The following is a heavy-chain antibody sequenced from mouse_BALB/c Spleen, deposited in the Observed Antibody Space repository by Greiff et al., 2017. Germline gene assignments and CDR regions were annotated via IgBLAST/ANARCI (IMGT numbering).Heavy chain of an antibody. CDR1: GFTFSSYY. CDR2: INSNGGST. V-gene: IGHV5-6-2*01. CDR3: ARHEGNYFFDY. D-gene: IGHD2-1*01. J-gene: IGHJ2*01. Sequence: EVKLMESGGGLVKLGGSLKLSCAASGFTFSSYYMSWVRQTPEKRLELVAAINSNGGSTYYPDTVKGRFTISRDNAKYTLYLQMSSLKSEDTALYYCARHEGNYFFDYWGQGTTLTVSS.